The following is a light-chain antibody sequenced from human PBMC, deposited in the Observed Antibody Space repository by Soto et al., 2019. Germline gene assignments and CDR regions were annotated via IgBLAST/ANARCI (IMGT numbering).Light chain of an antibody. V-gene: IGKV1-33*01. CDR1: QDISNY. CDR3: QQYDNLPPFT. Sequence: DIQMTQSPSSLSASVGDRVTITCQASQDISNYLNWYQQKPGKAPKLLIYDASNLETVVPSRFSGSGSGKYFTFTISSLQPEDIATYYCQQYDNLPPFTFGPGTKVDIK. CDR2: DAS. J-gene: IGKJ3*01.